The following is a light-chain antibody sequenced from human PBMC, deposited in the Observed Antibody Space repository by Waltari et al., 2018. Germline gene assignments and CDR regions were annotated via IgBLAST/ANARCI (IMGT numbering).Light chain of an antibody. J-gene: IGLJ2*01. CDR1: NSNIGRNT. CDR3: ATWDDSLNGPV. CDR2: NNF. Sequence: QSVLTQPPSASGTPRQRVTISCSGSNSNIGRNTVHWYQQFPGAPPTLLVYNNFQRPSGVPDRFSGSKSGTSASLAILGVRPEDEADYYCATWDDSLNGPVFGGGTKLTVL. V-gene: IGLV1-44*01.